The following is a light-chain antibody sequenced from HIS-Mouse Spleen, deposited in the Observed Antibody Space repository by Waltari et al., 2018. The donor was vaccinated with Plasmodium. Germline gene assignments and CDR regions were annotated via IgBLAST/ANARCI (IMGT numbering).Light chain of an antibody. CDR2: AAS. CDR1: QSISSY. J-gene: IGKJ1*01. CDR3: QQNYNTWT. Sequence: DIQMTQSPSPLSASVEAGVTIPCRASQSISSYLNWYQQKPGKAPKLLIYAASSLQSGVPSRFSGSGSGTDFTLTISSLQPEDFATYYCQQNYNTWTFGQGTKVEIK. V-gene: IGKV1-39*01.